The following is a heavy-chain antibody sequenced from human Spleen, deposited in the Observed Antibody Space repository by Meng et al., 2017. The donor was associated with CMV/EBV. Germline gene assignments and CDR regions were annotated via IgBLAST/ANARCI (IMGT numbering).Heavy chain of an antibody. CDR3: AKDAGGWYFDL. CDR2: INRSGGST. Sequence: CEASGLTFGRYGMSWVRQAPGKGLEWVSTINRSGGSTYYADSVKGRFTISRDNSKNTLYLQMNSLRAEDTALYYCAKDAGGWYFDLWGRGTLVTVSS. V-gene: IGHV3-23*01. J-gene: IGHJ2*01. D-gene: IGHD3-10*01. CDR1: GLTFGRYG.